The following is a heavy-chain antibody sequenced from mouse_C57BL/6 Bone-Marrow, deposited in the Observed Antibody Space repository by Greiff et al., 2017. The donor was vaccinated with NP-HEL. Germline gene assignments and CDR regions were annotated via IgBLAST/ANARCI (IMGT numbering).Heavy chain of an antibody. D-gene: IGHD2-2*01. CDR3: ARSLYGYDVRDYAMDY. V-gene: IGHV1-52*01. CDR1: GYTFTSYW. Sequence: QVQLQQPGAELVRPGSSVKLSCKASGYTFTSYWMHWVKQRPIQGLEWIGNIDPSDSETHYNQKFKDKATVTVDKSSSTDYMQLSSLTSEDSAVYYCARSLYGYDVRDYAMDYWGQGTSVTVSS. J-gene: IGHJ4*01. CDR2: IDPSDSET.